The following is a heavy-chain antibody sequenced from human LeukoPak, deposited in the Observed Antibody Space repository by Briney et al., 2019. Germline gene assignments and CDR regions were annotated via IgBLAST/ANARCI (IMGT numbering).Heavy chain of an antibody. V-gene: IGHV3-33*01. D-gene: IGHD3-3*01. Sequence: GGSLRLSCAASGFTFSSYGMHWVRQAPGKGLEWVAVIWYDGSNKYYADSVRGRFTISRDNSKNTLYLQMNSLRAEDTAVYYCARVTIFGVVSPYDAFDIWGQGTMVTVSS. CDR1: GFTFSSYG. CDR2: IWYDGSNK. CDR3: ARVTIFGVVSPYDAFDI. J-gene: IGHJ3*02.